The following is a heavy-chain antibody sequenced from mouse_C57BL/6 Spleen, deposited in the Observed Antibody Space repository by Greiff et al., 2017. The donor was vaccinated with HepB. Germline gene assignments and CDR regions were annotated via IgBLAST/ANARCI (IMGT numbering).Heavy chain of an antibody. CDR1: GFTFSDFY. J-gene: IGHJ4*01. CDR3: ARDAGQTRAMDY. CDR2: SRNKANDYTT. V-gene: IGHV7-1*01. Sequence: EVKLMESGGGLVQSGRSLRLSCATSGFTFSDFYMEWVRQAPGKGLEWIAASRNKANDYTTEYGASVKGRFIVSRDTSQSILYLQMNALRAEDTAIYYCARDAGQTRAMDYWGQGTSVTVSS.